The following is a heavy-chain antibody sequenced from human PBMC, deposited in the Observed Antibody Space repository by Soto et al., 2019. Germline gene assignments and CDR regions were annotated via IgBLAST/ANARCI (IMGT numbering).Heavy chain of an antibody. D-gene: IGHD3-16*01. Sequence: GGSLRLSCAASGFTFSSYSMNWVRQAPGKGLEWVSSISSSSSYIYYADSVKGRFTISRDNAKNSLYLQMNSLRAEDTAVYYCARVVSTFLVAFDIWGQGTMVTVSS. CDR2: ISSSSSYI. CDR3: ARVVSTFLVAFDI. V-gene: IGHV3-21*01. J-gene: IGHJ3*02. CDR1: GFTFSSYS.